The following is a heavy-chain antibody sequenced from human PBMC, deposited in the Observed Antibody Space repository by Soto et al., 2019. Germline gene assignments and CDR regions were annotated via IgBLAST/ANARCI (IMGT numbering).Heavy chain of an antibody. Sequence: GESLKISCKGSGYSFTSYWISWVRQMPGKGLEWTGRIDPSDSYTNYSPSFQGHVTISADKSISTAYLQWSSLKASDTAMYYCARPDCSSTSCSTYYYYYGMDVWGQGTTVTVSS. CDR1: GYSFTSYW. CDR3: ARPDCSSTSCSTYYYYYGMDV. J-gene: IGHJ6*02. V-gene: IGHV5-10-1*01. CDR2: IDPSDSYT. D-gene: IGHD2-2*02.